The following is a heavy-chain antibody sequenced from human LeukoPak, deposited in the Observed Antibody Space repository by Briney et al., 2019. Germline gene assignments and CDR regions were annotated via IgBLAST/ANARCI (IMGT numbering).Heavy chain of an antibody. V-gene: IGHV4-4*07. Sequence: SENLSLTCTVSGGSISSYYWTWIRQPAGKGLEWIWRISTSGNTYYNPSLKSRLTMSVDTSKNQFPLKLSSVTAADTAVYYCARGTRYCSGDTCQNWFDPWGQGTLVTVSS. CDR2: ISTSGNT. CDR1: GGSISSYY. CDR3: ARGTRYCSGDTCQNWFDP. J-gene: IGHJ5*02. D-gene: IGHD2-15*01.